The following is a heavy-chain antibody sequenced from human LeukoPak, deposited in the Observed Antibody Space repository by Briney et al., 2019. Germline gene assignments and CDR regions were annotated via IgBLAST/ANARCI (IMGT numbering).Heavy chain of an antibody. Sequence: PGGSLRLSCSASGLTFSTYWISWVRQAPGKGLEWVANMRRDGNEIYYLDSVRGRFTISRDDAKNSLFLQMNGLGADDTAVYYCTRENYVPDSWGQGTLVTVSS. CDR3: TRENYVPDS. J-gene: IGHJ4*02. CDR2: MRRDGNEI. V-gene: IGHV3-7*03. CDR1: GLTFSTYW. D-gene: IGHD3-10*02.